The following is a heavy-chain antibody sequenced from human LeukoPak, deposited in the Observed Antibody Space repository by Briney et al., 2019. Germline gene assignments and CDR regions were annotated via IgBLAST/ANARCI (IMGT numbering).Heavy chain of an antibody. J-gene: IGHJ4*02. V-gene: IGHV1-69*01. CDR2: IIPIFGTA. Sequence: SVKVSCKASGGTFSSYAISWVRQAPGQGLEWMGGIIPIFGTANYAQKFQGRVTITADESTSTAYMELSSLRSEDTAAYYCAKGSYYDSSGSFYFDYWGQGTLVTVSS. D-gene: IGHD3-22*01. CDR3: AKGSYYDSSGSFYFDY. CDR1: GGTFSSYA.